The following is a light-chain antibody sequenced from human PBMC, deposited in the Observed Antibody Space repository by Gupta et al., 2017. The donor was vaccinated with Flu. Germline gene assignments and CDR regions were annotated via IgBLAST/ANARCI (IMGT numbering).Light chain of an antibody. V-gene: IGKV3-20*01. Sequence: CPLAWSPGERATLSCRASQSDSSSYLAWYQQKPGQAPRLLIYDASYRANGIPDRFSGSGSGTDFTLTISRLEPEDFAMYHCQHYDTLPRTFGQGTKVEIK. CDR2: DAS. CDR1: QSDSSSY. CDR3: QHYDTLPRT. J-gene: IGKJ1*01.